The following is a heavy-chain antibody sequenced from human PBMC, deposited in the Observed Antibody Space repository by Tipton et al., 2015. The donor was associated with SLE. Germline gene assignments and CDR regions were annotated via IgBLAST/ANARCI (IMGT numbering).Heavy chain of an antibody. CDR2: INHNGST. J-gene: IGHJ2*01. D-gene: IGHD5-24*01. CDR3: ARNLGPEWMATKRGYFDR. V-gene: IGHV4-34*01. Sequence: TLSLTCAVSGGSFSGYYWSWIRQPPGKGLEWIGEINHNGSTNYNPSLKSRVTISVDTSKNQFSLKLTSVTAADTAVYYCARNLGPEWMATKRGYFDRWGRGTLVSVSS. CDR1: GGSFSGYY.